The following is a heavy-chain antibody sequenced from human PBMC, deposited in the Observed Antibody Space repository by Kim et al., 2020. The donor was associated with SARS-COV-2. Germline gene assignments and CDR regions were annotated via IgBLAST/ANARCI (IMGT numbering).Heavy chain of an antibody. CDR3: ARDRGWADSADHYGMDV. CDR2: ISSSSSYI. CDR1: GFTFSTYT. Sequence: GGSLRLSCAASGFTFSTYTMNWVRQAPGKGLEWVSSISSSSSYIYYADSVKGRFTISRDNAKNSLYLQMNSLRAEDTAVYYCARDRGWADSADHYGMDVWGQGTTVTVSS. J-gene: IGHJ6*02. V-gene: IGHV3-21*01. D-gene: IGHD3-10*01.